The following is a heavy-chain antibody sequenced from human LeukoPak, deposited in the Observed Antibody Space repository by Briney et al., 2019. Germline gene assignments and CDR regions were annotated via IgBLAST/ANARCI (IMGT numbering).Heavy chain of an antibody. CDR2: IRNKANSYTT. CDR1: GFTFSDYY. Sequence: GGPLRLSCAVSGFTFSDYYMDWVRQAPGKGLEWVGRIRNKANSYTTEYAASVKGRFTISRDDSRNSLYLQMNSLTAEDTAVYYCARGVLWSGYFYFDYWGQGTLVTVSS. J-gene: IGHJ4*02. CDR3: ARGVLWSGYFYFDY. V-gene: IGHV3-72*01. D-gene: IGHD3-3*01.